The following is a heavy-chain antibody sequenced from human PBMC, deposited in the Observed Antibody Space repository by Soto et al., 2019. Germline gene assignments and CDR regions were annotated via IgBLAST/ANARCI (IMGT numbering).Heavy chain of an antibody. Sequence: QVQLQESGPGLVKPSETLSLTCTVSGGSISSYYWSWIRQPPGKGLEWIGYIYYSGSTNYNPSLXSXAXIXXATSKNQFSLKLSSVTAADTAVYYCARRYGRNFAYWGQGTLVTVSS. CDR2: IYYSGST. CDR3: ARRYGRNFAY. D-gene: IGHD1-20*01. J-gene: IGHJ4*02. V-gene: IGHV4-59*01. CDR1: GGSISSYY.